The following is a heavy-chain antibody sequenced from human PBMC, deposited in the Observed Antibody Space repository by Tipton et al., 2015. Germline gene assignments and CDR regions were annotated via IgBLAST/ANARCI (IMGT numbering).Heavy chain of an antibody. CDR3: ARHGVHWLIFDY. D-gene: IGHD6-19*01. CDR1: GFTFSSYA. J-gene: IGHJ4*02. V-gene: IGHV3-23*01. CDR2: ISASGSGT. Sequence: SLRLSCAASGFTFSSYAMSWVRQAPGKGLEWVSAISASGSGTYYTDSLKGRFTISRDNSRNTLYLQMNSLRAADTAVYYCARHGVHWLIFDYWGQGTLVTVSS.